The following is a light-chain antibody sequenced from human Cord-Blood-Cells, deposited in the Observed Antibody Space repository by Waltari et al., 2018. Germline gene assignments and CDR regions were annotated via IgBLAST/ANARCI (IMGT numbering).Light chain of an antibody. J-gene: IGLJ2*01. CDR3: SSYTSSSTVV. CDR2: EVS. CDR1: SSAVGSSNR. V-gene: IGLV2-18*02. Sequence: QSALTQPPSVSGPPGQSVTISCSGTSSAVGSSNRVPLYQLPPGTAPKLMIYEVSSRPSGVPDRFSGAKSGNTASLTISGLQAEDEADYYCSSYTSSSTVVFGGGTKLTVL.